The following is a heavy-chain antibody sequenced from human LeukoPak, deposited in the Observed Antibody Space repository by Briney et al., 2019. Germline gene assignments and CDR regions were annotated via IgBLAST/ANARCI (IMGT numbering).Heavy chain of an antibody. Sequence: TGGSLRLSCAASGFTVSSNYMSWVRQAPGKGLEWVSVIYSGGSTYYADSVKGRFTISRDNSKNTLYLQMNSLRAEDTAVYYCAKDRRRYSYGSLFDYWGQGTLVTVSS. CDR3: AKDRRRYSYGSLFDY. CDR1: GFTVSSNY. J-gene: IGHJ4*02. V-gene: IGHV3-53*01. CDR2: IYSGGST. D-gene: IGHD5-18*01.